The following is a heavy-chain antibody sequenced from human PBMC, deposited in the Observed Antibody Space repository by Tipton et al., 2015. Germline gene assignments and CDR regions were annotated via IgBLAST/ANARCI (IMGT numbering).Heavy chain of an antibody. J-gene: IGHJ3*01. Sequence: QLVQSGAEVEKPGESLRISCKGSGYSFTNYWISWVRQMPGKGLEWMGRIDPTDSYTSYSPSFQGHVTLSADKSISTAYLQWSSLKASDTAMYYCARQGRGDAFDFWGQGTMVTVSS. CDR1: GYSFTNYW. CDR3: ARQGRGDAFDF. CDR2: IDPTDSYT. V-gene: IGHV5-10-1*01.